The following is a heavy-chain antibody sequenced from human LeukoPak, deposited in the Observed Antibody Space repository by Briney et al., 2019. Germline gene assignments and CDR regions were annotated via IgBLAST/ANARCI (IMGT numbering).Heavy chain of an antibody. CDR2: INSYNGDT. CDR3: SRGALYSVHASDVEY. J-gene: IGHJ4*02. CDR1: GYKFTAYA. D-gene: IGHD5/OR15-5a*01. Sequence: ASVKVSCKASGYKFTAYAISWVRQAPGQGLEWVGSINSYNGDTKFAQKLQARVTLSTDTSANTGYMEVRSLTSDDTAVYYCSRGALYSVHASDVEYWGQGTLVIVSS. V-gene: IGHV1-18*01.